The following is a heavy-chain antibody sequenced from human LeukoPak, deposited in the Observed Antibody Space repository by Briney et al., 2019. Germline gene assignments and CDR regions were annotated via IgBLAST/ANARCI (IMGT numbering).Heavy chain of an antibody. CDR2: IWNDGSNR. Sequence: PGGSPRLSCAASGFTFSSYAMHWVRQAPGQGLEWVAVIWNDGSNRDYADSVKGRFTISRDNSKNTVYLQMNSLRAEDTAVYYCGKDSLDWGQGTLVTVSS. J-gene: IGHJ4*02. CDR3: GKDSLD. CDR1: GFTFSSYA. V-gene: IGHV3-33*06.